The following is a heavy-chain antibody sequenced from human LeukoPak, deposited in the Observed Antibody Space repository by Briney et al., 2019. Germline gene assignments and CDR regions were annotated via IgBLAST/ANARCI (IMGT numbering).Heavy chain of an antibody. D-gene: IGHD4-23*01. CDR1: GFTFSSYW. Sequence: GGSLRLSCAASGFTFSSYWMSWVRQAPGKGLEWVANLNQDGSAMYYVDSVKGRFTISRDNAKNSLYLQMSNLRVEDTAVYYCATSAASAGNSWGQGTLIAFSS. CDR3: ATSAASAGNS. J-gene: IGHJ1*01. V-gene: IGHV3-7*01. CDR2: LNQDGSAM.